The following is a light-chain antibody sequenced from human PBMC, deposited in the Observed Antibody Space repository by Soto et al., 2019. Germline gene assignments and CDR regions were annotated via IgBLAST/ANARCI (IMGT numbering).Light chain of an antibody. V-gene: IGKV3-20*01. CDR3: QQYGSSPGLT. CDR2: GAS. J-gene: IGKJ3*01. CDR1: QSVSSSY. Sequence: EIVLTQSPGTLSFSPGERATLSCRASQSVSSSYLAWYQQKPGQAPRLLIYGASSRATGIPDRFSGSGSGTDFTLTISRLEPEDFAVYYCQQYGSSPGLTFGPGTKVDIK.